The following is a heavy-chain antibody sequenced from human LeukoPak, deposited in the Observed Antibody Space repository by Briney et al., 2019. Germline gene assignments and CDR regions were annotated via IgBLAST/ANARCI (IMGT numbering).Heavy chain of an antibody. CDR3: AKDISKTLNKGYSYGLDY. Sequence: PGESLRLSCEASGFTLSRYWIHWVRQAPGEGLVWLSRINADGTTINYADSVKGRFTISRDNAKNSLYLQMNSLRAEDTALYYCAKDISKTLNKGYSYGLDYWGQGTLVTVSS. V-gene: IGHV3-74*01. CDR1: GFTLSRYW. CDR2: INADGTTI. J-gene: IGHJ4*02. D-gene: IGHD5-18*01.